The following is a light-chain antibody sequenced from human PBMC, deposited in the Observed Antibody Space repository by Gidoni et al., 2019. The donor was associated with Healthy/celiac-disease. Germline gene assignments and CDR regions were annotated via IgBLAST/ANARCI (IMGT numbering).Light chain of an antibody. J-gene: IGKJ2*01. CDR2: DAS. Sequence: VLTQSPATLSLSPGERATLSCRASQSVSSYLAGYQQKPGQAPRLLIYDASNRATGIPARFSGSGSGTDFTLTISSLEPEDFAVYYCQQRSNWPPKYTFGQGTKLEIK. V-gene: IGKV3-11*01. CDR3: QQRSNWPPKYT. CDR1: QSVSSY.